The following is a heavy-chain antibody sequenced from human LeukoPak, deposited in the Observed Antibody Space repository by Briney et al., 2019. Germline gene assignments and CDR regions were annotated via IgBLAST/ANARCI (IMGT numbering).Heavy chain of an antibody. D-gene: IGHD3-3*01. CDR1: GFTFSSYA. V-gene: IGHV3-23*01. Sequence: PGGSLRLSCAASGFTFSSYAMSWVRQAPGKVLEWVSAISGSGGSTYYADSVKGRFTISRDNSKNTLYLQMNSLRAEDTAVYYCATGGLEWLLLRTFFDYWGQGTLVTVSS. CDR3: ATGGLEWLLLRTFFDY. J-gene: IGHJ4*02. CDR2: ISGSGGST.